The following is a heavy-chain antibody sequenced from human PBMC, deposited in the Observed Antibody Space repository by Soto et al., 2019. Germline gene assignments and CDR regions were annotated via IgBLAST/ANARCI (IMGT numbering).Heavy chain of an antibody. CDR3: ARIYRRDGNKYADY. Sequence: EVQLVESGGGLVQPGESLRLSCAASEFTFISFNMHWFRQAPGKGLEWVSYISASSTTVYYGDSVKGRFTISRDNAKNSLYLQMNSLRDEDTAVYYCARIYRRDGNKYADYWGQGTLVTVSS. D-gene: IGHD3-16*02. J-gene: IGHJ4*02. CDR1: EFTFISFN. CDR2: ISASSTTV. V-gene: IGHV3-48*02.